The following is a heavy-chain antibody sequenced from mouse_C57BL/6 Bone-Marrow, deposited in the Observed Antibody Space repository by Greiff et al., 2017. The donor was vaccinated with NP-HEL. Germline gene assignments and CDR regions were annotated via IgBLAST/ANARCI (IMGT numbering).Heavy chain of an antibody. CDR3: ARSGYYGSSYNAMDY. CDR2: INPSNGGT. Sequence: QVQLKQPGTELVKPGASVKLSCKASGYTFTSYWMHWVKQRPGQGLEWIGNINPSNGGTNYNEKFKSKATLTVDKSSSTAYMQLSSLTSEDSAVYYCARSGYYGSSYNAMDYRGQGTSVTVSS. V-gene: IGHV1-53*01. D-gene: IGHD1-1*01. J-gene: IGHJ4*01. CDR1: GYTFTSYW.